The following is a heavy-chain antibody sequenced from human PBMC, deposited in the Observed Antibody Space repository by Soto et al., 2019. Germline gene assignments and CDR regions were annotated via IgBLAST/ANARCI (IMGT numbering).Heavy chain of an antibody. V-gene: IGHV3-23*01. CDR3: AKPPDYNWNDY. D-gene: IGHD1-20*01. Sequence: GGSLRLSCATSGFTFSSYAMSWVRQAPGKGLEWISAVSGSGGSTYYADSVKGRFTISRDNSKDTLYLQMNNLRAEDTAVYYCAKPPDYNWNDYWGQGTLVTVSS. CDR1: GFTFSSYA. J-gene: IGHJ4*02. CDR2: VSGSGGST.